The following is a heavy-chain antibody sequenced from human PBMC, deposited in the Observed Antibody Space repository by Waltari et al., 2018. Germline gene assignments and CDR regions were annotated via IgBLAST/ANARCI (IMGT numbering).Heavy chain of an antibody. CDR3: AKDRGYCSGGSCYSHYYYGMDV. D-gene: IGHD2-15*01. CDR1: GFSFSSYG. Sequence: QVKLVESGGGVVQSGGALGLSWGVSGFSFSSYGLQWVRQAPGTGLAWVAFIRYAGSNKYYADSVKGRFTISRDNSKNTLYLQINSLRAEDTAVYYCAKDRGYCSGGSCYSHYYYGMDVWGQGTTVTVSS. V-gene: IGHV3-30*02. CDR2: IRYAGSNK. J-gene: IGHJ6*02.